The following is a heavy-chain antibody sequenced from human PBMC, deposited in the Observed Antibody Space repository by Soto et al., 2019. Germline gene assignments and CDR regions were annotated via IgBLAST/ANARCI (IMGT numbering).Heavy chain of an antibody. V-gene: IGHV4-28*06. CDR1: GFSISSNNW. Sequence: SETLSLTCDVFGFSISSNNWWGWIRQPPGKGLEWIGDIYYSGSTRYNPSLKSRVTMSVDKARDQFSLTLNSVAAMDTAVYYCARKLELRGSYYYYYDMDVWGQGTTVTVSS. J-gene: IGHJ6*02. D-gene: IGHD1-7*01. CDR2: IYYSGST. CDR3: ARKLELRGSYYYYYDMDV.